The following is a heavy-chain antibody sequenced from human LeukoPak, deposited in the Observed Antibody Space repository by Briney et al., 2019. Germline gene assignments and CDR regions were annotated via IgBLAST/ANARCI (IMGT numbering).Heavy chain of an antibody. Sequence: GGSLRLSCVASGFTFSSHGMHWVRQAPGKGLEWVAVISYDGSNKFYVDSVKGRFTISRDNSKNTLYLQMNSLRAEDTAVYYCAKSLDWYWYFDYWGQGTLVTVSS. D-gene: IGHD2-8*02. V-gene: IGHV3-30*18. J-gene: IGHJ4*02. CDR3: AKSLDWYWYFDY. CDR1: GFTFSSHG. CDR2: ISYDGSNK.